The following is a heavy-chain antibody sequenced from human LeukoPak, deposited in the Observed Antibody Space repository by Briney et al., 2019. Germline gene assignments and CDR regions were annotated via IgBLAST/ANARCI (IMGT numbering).Heavy chain of an antibody. Sequence: GGSLRLSCAASGFTFSSYGMNWVRQAPGKGLEWVSYISLSGSTIYYADSVKGRFTISRDNAKNSLYLQMNSLRAEDTAVYYCAREMVSTVTSFDYWGQGTLVTVSS. D-gene: IGHD4-17*01. J-gene: IGHJ4*02. CDR3: AREMVSTVTSFDY. V-gene: IGHV3-48*03. CDR2: ISLSGSTI. CDR1: GFTFSSYG.